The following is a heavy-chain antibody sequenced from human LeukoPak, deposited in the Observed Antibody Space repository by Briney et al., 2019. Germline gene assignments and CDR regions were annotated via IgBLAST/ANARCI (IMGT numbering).Heavy chain of an antibody. Sequence: SVKVSCKASGGTFSSYAISWVRQAPGQGLEWMGGIIPTFGTANYAQKFQGRVTITTDESTSTAYMELSSLRSEDTAVYYCARLSGGYDFWSGGPNWFDPWGQGTLVTVSS. CDR3: ARLSGGYDFWSGGPNWFDP. D-gene: IGHD3-3*01. CDR2: IIPTFGTA. V-gene: IGHV1-69*05. CDR1: GGTFSSYA. J-gene: IGHJ5*02.